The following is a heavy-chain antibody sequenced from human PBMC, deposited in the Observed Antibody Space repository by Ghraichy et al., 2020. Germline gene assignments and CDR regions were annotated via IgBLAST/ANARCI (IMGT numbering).Heavy chain of an antibody. J-gene: IGHJ4*02. CDR1: AFTFSDYY. CDR3: ARRDSRDGYNFDF. Sequence: GGSLRLSCAASAFTFSDYYMSWMRQAPGKGLEWVSYISSDSSYTNYADSVKGRFTISRDNAKNSLYLQMNSLRVKDTAVYYCARRDSRDGYNFDFWGQGTLVTVSS. D-gene: IGHD5-24*01. V-gene: IGHV3-11*06. CDR2: ISSDSSYT.